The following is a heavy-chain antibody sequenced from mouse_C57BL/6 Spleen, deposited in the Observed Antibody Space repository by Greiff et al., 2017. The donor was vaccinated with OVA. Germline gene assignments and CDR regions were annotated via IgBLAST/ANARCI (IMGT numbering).Heavy chain of an antibody. V-gene: IGHV1-82*01. CDR3: AEGPGPGGYYAMDY. Sequence: QVQLKQSGPELVKPGASVKISCKASGYAFSSSWMNWVKQRPGKGLEWIGRIYPGDGDTNYNGKFKGKATLTADKSSSTAYMQLSSLTSEDSAVYFCAEGPGPGGYYAMDYWGQGTSVTVSS. J-gene: IGHJ4*01. D-gene: IGHD3-3*01. CDR1: GYAFSSSW. CDR2: IYPGDGDT.